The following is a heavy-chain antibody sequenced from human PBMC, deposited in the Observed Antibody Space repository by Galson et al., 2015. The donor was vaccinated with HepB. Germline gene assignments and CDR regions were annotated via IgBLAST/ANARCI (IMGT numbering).Heavy chain of an antibody. J-gene: IGHJ3*02. CDR2: FDPEDGET. CDR1: GYTLTELS. CDR3: ATWAYYYDSSGYYHPYGAFDI. V-gene: IGHV1-24*01. Sequence: SVKVSCKVSGYTLTELSMHWVRQAPGKGLEWMGGFDPEDGETIYAQKFQGRVTMTEDTSTDTAYMELSSLRSEDTAVYYCATWAYYYDSSGYYHPYGAFDIWGQGTMVTVSS. D-gene: IGHD3-22*01.